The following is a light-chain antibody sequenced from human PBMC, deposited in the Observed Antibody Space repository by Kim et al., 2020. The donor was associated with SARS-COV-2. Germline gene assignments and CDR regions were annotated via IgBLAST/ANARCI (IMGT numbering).Light chain of an antibody. CDR1: QSVSSNY. CDR2: GAS. Sequence: EILLTQSPGTLSLSPGERATLSCRASQSVSSNYLAWHQQKPGQAPRLLIYGASSRATGIPDRFSGSGSGTDFTLTISRLEPEDFAVYYCQQYGSSPRTFGLGTKVDIK. J-gene: IGKJ1*01. CDR3: QQYGSSPRT. V-gene: IGKV3-20*01.